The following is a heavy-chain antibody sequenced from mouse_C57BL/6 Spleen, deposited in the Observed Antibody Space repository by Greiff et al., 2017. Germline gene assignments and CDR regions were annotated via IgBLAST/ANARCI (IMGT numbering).Heavy chain of an antibody. CDR3: AMGGLLPYYCAMDY. V-gene: IGHV1-39*01. D-gene: IGHD1-1*01. Sequence: EVQLQQSGPELVKPGASVKLSCKASGYSFTDYYMNWVKQSNGKSLEWIGVINPNYGTTSYNQKFKGKATLTVDQSSSTAYMQLNSLTSEDSAVDYCAMGGLLPYYCAMDYWGQGTSVTVSS. J-gene: IGHJ4*01. CDR1: GYSFTDYY. CDR2: INPNYGTT.